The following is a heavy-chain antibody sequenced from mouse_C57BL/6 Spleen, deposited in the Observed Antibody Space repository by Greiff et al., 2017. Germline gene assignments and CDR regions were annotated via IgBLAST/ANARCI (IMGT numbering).Heavy chain of an antibody. CDR2: IYPGDGDT. J-gene: IGHJ4*01. CDR1: GYAFSSSW. Sequence: QVQLQQSGPELVKPGASVKISCKASGYAFSSSWMNWVKQRPGKGLEWIGRIYPGDGDTNYNGKFKGKATLTADKSSSTAYMQLSSLTSEDSAVDFCARSLTGYAMDYWGQGTSVTVSS. D-gene: IGHD4-1*01. CDR3: ARSLTGYAMDY. V-gene: IGHV1-82*01.